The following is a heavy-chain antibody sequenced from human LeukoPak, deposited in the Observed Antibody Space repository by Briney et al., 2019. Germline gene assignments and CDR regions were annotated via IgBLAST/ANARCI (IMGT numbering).Heavy chain of an antibody. V-gene: IGHV1-8*01. CDR2: RNPNSGNT. J-gene: IGHJ6*03. D-gene: IGHD2-15*01. CDR1: GYTFTSYD. Sequence: EASVKVSYKASGYTFTSYDINWVRQATGQGLEWMGWRNPNSGNTGNAQKFQGRVTMTRNTSISTAYMELSSLRSEDTAVYYCARVLRYCSGGNCYSGGLGYMDVWGKGTTVTISS. CDR3: ARVLRYCSGGNCYSGGLGYMDV.